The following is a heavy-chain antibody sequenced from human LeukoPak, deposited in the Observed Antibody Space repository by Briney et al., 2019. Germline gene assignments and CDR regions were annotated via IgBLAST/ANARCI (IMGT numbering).Heavy chain of an antibody. CDR2: INPNSGGT. J-gene: IGHJ4*02. Sequence: GASVKVSCKASGYTFTGYYMHWVRQAPGQGLEWMGWINPNSGGTNYAQKFQGRVTMTRDTSISTAYMELSRLRSDDTAVYYCASLSRGYSYGYDATYVGYWGQGTLVTVSS. V-gene: IGHV1-2*02. CDR3: ASLSRGYSYGYDATYVGY. D-gene: IGHD5-18*01. CDR1: GYTFTGYY.